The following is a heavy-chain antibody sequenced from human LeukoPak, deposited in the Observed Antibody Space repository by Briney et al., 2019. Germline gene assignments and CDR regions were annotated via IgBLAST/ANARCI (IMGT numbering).Heavy chain of an antibody. Sequence: SETLSLTCTVSGGSISSYYWSWIRQPAGKGLEWIGRIYTSGSTNYNPSLKSRVTMSVDTSKNQFSLKLSSVTAADTAVYYCARGIRGYYDSSGYGSDAFDIWGQGTMVTVSS. V-gene: IGHV4-4*07. CDR3: ARGIRGYYDSSGYGSDAFDI. J-gene: IGHJ3*02. CDR1: GGSISSYY. D-gene: IGHD3-22*01. CDR2: IYTSGST.